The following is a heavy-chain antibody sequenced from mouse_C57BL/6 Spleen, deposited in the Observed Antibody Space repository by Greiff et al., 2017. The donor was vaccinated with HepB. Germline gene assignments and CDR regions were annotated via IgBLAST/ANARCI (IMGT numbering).Heavy chain of an antibody. V-gene: IGHV1-42*01. CDR1: GYSFTGYY. CDR3: ARKRNYFDY. J-gene: IGHJ2*01. Sequence: VQLKQSGPELVKPGASVKISCKASGYSFTGYYMNWVKQSPEKSLEWIGEINPSTGGTTYNQKFKAKATLTVDKSSSTAYMQLKSLTSEDSAVYYCARKRNYFDYWGQGTTLTVSS. CDR2: INPSTGGT.